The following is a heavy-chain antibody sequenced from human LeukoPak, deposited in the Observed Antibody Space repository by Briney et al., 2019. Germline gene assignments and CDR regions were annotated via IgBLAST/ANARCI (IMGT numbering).Heavy chain of an antibody. CDR3: ARSAYDSSGYYFDY. D-gene: IGHD3-22*01. Sequence: SVKVSCKASGGTFSSYAISWVRQAPGQGLEWMGRIISILGIANYAQKFQGRVTITADKSTSTAYMELSSLRSEDTAVYYCARSAYDSSGYYFDYWGQGTLVTVSS. CDR1: GGTFSSYA. CDR2: IISILGIA. J-gene: IGHJ4*02. V-gene: IGHV1-69*04.